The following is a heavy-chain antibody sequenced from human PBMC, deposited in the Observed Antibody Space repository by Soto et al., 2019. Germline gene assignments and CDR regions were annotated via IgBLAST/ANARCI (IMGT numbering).Heavy chain of an antibody. CDR1: GGSISSSSYY. J-gene: IGHJ5*02. CDR2: IYYSGST. CDR3: ARHDVHYYDSSGYYANWFDP. D-gene: IGHD3-22*01. V-gene: IGHV4-39*01. Sequence: SETLSLTCTASGGSISSSSYYWGWLRQPPGKGLEWIGSIYYSGSTYYKPSLKSRVTISVDTSKNQFSLKLSSVTAADTAVYYCARHDVHYYDSSGYYANWFDPWGQGTLVTVSS.